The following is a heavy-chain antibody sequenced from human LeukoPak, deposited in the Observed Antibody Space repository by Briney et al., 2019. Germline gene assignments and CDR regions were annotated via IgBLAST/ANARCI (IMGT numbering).Heavy chain of an antibody. J-gene: IGHJ4*02. CDR3: ARDPPQHSGSYYYDY. CDR2: IKQDGSEK. CDR1: GFIFSSYW. Sequence: GGSLRLSCAASGFIFSSYWMSWVRQAPGKGLEWVANIKQDGSEKYYVDSVKGRFIISRDNAKHSLYLQMNSLRAEDTAVYYCARDPPQHSGSYYYDYWGQGTLVTVYS. V-gene: IGHV3-7*01. D-gene: IGHD1-26*01.